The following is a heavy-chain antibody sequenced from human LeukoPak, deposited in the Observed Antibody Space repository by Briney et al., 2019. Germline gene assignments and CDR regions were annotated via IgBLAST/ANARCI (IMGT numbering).Heavy chain of an antibody. V-gene: IGHV1-8*01. J-gene: IGHJ6*02. CDR1: GYTFTSYD. D-gene: IGHD2-2*01. Sequence: ASVTVSCKSSGYTFTSYDINWVRQATGQELAWLGWMNPNSSNTCYAQKFQGRVAMTRNTSISTAYMELSSLRSEDTAVYYCAREYCSSTSCYYYYYYGMDVWGQGTTVTVSS. CDR3: AREYCSSTSCYYYYYYGMDV. CDR2: MNPNSSNT.